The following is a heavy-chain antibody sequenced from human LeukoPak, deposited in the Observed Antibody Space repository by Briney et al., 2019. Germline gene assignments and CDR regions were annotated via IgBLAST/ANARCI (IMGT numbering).Heavy chain of an antibody. J-gene: IGHJ4*02. V-gene: IGHV4-34*01. CDR3: ARGGGSYRKHYFDY. D-gene: IGHD1-26*01. CDR2: INHSGST. Sequence: EPSETLSLTCAVYGGSFSGYYWSWIRQPPGKGLEWIGEINHSGSTNYNLSLKSRVTISVDTSKNQFSLKLSSVTAADTAVYYCARGGGSYRKHYFDYWGQGTLVTVSS. CDR1: GGSFSGYY.